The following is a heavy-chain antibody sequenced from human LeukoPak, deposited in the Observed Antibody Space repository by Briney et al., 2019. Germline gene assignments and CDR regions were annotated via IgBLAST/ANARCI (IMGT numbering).Heavy chain of an antibody. CDR3: ARYTPEYYYYGMDV. CDR2: ISSNGGST. CDR1: GFTFSSYA. D-gene: IGHD1-14*01. J-gene: IGHJ6*02. Sequence: GGSLRLSCAASGFTFSSYAMHWVRQAPGNGLGYVSAISSNGGSTYYANSVKGRFTISRDNSKNTLYLQMGSLRAEDMAVYYCARYTPEYYYYGMDVWGQGTTVTVSS. V-gene: IGHV3-64*01.